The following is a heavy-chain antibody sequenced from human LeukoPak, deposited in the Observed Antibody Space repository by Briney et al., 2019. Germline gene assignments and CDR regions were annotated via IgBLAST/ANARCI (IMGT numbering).Heavy chain of an antibody. V-gene: IGHV7-4-1*02. CDR3: ARAHGGSYSLPAIFY. CDR2: INTNTGNP. CDR1: GYTFTSYA. Sequence: ASVKVSCKASGYTFTSYAMNWVRQAPGQGLEWIGWINTNTGNPTYAQGFTGRFVFSLDTSVSTAYLHISSLKAEDTAVYYCARAHGGSYSLPAIFYWGQGTLVTVSS. D-gene: IGHD1-26*01. J-gene: IGHJ4*02.